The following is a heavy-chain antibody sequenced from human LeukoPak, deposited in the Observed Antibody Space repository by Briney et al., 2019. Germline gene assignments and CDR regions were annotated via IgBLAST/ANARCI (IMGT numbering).Heavy chain of an antibody. CDR3: ARGRSSSSWSSPDV. J-gene: IGHJ6*04. CDR2: MNPNSGIT. D-gene: IGHD6-13*01. Sequence: ASVKVSCKASGYTFTSYDINWVRQATGQGLEWMGWMNPNSGITGYAQKFQGRVTMTRNTSISTAYMELSGLTSEDTAVYYCARGRSSSSWSSPDVWGKGTTVTVSS. CDR1: GYTFTSYD. V-gene: IGHV1-8*01.